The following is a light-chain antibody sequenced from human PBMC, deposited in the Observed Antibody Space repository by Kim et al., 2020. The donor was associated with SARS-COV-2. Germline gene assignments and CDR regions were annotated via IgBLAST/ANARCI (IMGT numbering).Light chain of an antibody. CDR2: YDS. Sequence: AQGKRGRINCGGKNIGSKSVQWYQEKPGQGAGLVIYYDSGRHSGIPERFSGYNSGNTATLNISRVEAGDEADYYCQVWDSSRDHRVFGGGTKLTVL. CDR3: QVWDSSRDHRV. J-gene: IGLJ3*02. CDR1: NIGSKS. V-gene: IGLV3-21*04.